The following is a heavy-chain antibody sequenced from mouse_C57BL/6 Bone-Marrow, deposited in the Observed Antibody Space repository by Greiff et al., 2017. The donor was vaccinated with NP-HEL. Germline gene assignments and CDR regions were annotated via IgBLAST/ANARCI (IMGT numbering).Heavy chain of an antibody. CDR2: IHPNSGST. CDR3: AAQATLYYYAMDD. CDR1: GYTFTSYW. Sequence: QVQLKQPGAELVKPGASVKLSCKASGYTFTSYWMHWVKQRPGQGLEWIGMIHPNSGSTNYNEKFKSKATLTVDKSSSTAYMKLSSLTAEDTAVYDWAAQATLYYYAMDDWGQGTSVTVSS. J-gene: IGHJ4*01. D-gene: IGHD3-2*02. V-gene: IGHV1-64*01.